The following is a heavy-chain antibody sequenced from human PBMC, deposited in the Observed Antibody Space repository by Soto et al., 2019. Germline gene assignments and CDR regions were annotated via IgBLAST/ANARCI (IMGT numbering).Heavy chain of an antibody. CDR3: ARLGLSITIQGGGFDP. V-gene: IGHV5-51*01. CDR1: GYSFTSYW. CDR2: IYPGDSDT. Sequence: EVQLVQSGAEVKKPGESLKISCKGSGYSFTSYWIGWVRQMPGKGLEWMGIIYPGDSDTRYSPSFQGQVTISADKSIRTAYRQWSSLKASDTAMYYCARLGLSITIQGGGFDPWGQGTLVTVSS. D-gene: IGHD3-3*01. J-gene: IGHJ5*02.